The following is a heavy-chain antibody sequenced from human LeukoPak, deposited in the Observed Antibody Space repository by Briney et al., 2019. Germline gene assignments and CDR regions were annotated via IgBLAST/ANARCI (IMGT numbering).Heavy chain of an antibody. D-gene: IGHD2-2*01. V-gene: IGHV3-21*01. CDR2: ISSGNSYI. CDR3: ARYCSSSRCLYYYHMDV. Sequence: PGGSLRLSCAASGFTFSTYSMNWVRQAPGKGLEWVSSISSGNSYIYYADSVKGRFTISRDDAKNSLYLQMNSLRAEDTAVYYCARYCSSSRCLYYYHMDVWGKGTTVTVFS. J-gene: IGHJ6*03. CDR1: GFTFSTYS.